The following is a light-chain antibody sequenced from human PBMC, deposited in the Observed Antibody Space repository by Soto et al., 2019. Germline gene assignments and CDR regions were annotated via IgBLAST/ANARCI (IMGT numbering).Light chain of an antibody. V-gene: IGKV3-15*01. Sequence: EIVMTQSPATLPVSRGERATLSCRANQAISSNLAWYQQKPGQAPRLLIYGASTRATGIPDRFSGSGSGTEFTLTISSLQSEDVAVYYCQHYNNWLGTFGGGTKV. CDR3: QHYNNWLGT. CDR2: GAS. J-gene: IGKJ4*01. CDR1: QAISSN.